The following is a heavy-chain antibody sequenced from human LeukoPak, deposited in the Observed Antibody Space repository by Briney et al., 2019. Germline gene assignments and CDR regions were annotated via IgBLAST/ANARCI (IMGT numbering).Heavy chain of an antibody. J-gene: IGHJ3*02. CDR1: GYPFTDYF. D-gene: IGHD2-15*01. CDR3: VTWIIVSGIPSGVDI. Sequence: GASVKVSCKASGYPFTDYFIHWVRQAPAQGLEGVGWINTLTGVTLYAQKFQGRLTMTRDTSTSTANMELRSLRSDDTAVHYCVTWIIVSGIPSGVDIWGQGTMVTVSS. V-gene: IGHV1-2*02. CDR2: INTLTGVT.